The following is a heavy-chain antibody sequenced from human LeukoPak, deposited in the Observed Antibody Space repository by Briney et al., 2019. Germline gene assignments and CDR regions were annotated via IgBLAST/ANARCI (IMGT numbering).Heavy chain of an antibody. V-gene: IGHV1-8*03. CDR1: GYTFTSYD. CDR2: MNPNSGNT. D-gene: IGHD5-12*01. J-gene: IGHJ6*03. CDR3: ARTGYSGYDYRDSYYYYYMDV. Sequence: ASVKVSCKASGYTFTSYDINWVRQATGQGLEWMGWMNPNSGNTGYAQKFQGRVTITRNTSISTAYMELSSLRSEDTAVYYCARTGYSGYDYRDSYYYYYMDVWGKGTTVTVSS.